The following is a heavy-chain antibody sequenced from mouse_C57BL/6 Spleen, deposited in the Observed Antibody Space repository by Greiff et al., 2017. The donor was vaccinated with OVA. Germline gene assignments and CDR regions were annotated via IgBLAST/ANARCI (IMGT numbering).Heavy chain of an antibody. D-gene: IGHD3-2*02. CDR1: GYTFTSYW. CDR3: ARPQTAQAPYFDD. J-gene: IGHJ2*01. Sequence: QVQLQQSGAELVKPGASVKLSCKASGYTFTSYWMHWVKQRPGQGLEWIGLIHPNSGSTNYNEKFKGKATLTVDKSSSTAYMQLSSLTSEDSAVYYCARPQTAQAPYFDDWGQGTTLTVSS. CDR2: IHPNSGST. V-gene: IGHV1-64*01.